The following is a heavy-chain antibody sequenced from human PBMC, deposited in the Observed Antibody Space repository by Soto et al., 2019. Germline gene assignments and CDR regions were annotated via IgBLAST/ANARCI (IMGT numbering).Heavy chain of an antibody. CDR1: GFTFSNAW. D-gene: IGHD2-2*01. Sequence: GGSLRLSCAASGFTFSNAWMSWVRQAPGKGLEWVGRIKSKTDGGTTDYAAPVKGRFTISRDDSKNTLYLQMNSLKTEDTAVYYCTTDLFLVVVTAAQREPGGYGMDVWGQGTRVTVSS. V-gene: IGHV3-15*01. CDR3: TTDLFLVVVTAAQREPGGYGMDV. J-gene: IGHJ6*02. CDR2: IKSKTDGGTT.